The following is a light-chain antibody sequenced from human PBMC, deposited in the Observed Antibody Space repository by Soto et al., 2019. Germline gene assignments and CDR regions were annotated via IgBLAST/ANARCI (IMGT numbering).Light chain of an antibody. V-gene: IGLV2-8*01. CDR3: SSYAGSSNLV. CDR1: SSDVGGYNY. CDR2: GVS. Sequence: QSALTQPPSASGSPGQSVTISCTGTSSDVGGYNYVSWYQQHPGKAPKLMIYGVSKRPSGVPDRFSGSKSGNTASLTVSGLEAEDEDDYYCSSYAGSSNLVFGGGTKLTVL. J-gene: IGLJ3*02.